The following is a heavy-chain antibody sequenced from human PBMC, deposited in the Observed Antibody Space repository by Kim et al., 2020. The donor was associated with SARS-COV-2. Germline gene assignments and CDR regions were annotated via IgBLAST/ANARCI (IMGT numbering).Heavy chain of an antibody. D-gene: IGHD6-6*01. V-gene: IGHV4-4*02. CDR2: IYHSGST. Sequence: SETLSLTCAVSGGSISSSNWWSWVRQPPGKGLEWIGEIYHSGSTNYNPSLKSRVTISVDKSKNQFSLKLSSVTAADTAVYYCARGDIYSSSSGEYFQHWGQGTLVTVSS. CDR3: ARGDIYSSSSGEYFQH. CDR1: GGSISSSNW. J-gene: IGHJ1*01.